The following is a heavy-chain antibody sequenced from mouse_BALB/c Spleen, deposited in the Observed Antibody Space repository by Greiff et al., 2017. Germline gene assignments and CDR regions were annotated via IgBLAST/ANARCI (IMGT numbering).Heavy chain of an antibody. CDR2: ILPGSGST. V-gene: IGHV1-9*01. D-gene: IGHD2-10*02. J-gene: IGHJ4*01. CDR3: ARRPLYGNYAMDY. CDR1: GYTFSSYW. Sequence: QVQLQQSGAELMKPGASVKISCKATGYTFSSYWIEWVKQRPGHGLEWIGEILPGSGSTNYNEKFKGKATFTADTSSNTAYMQLSSLTSEDSAVYYCARRPLYGNYAMDYWGQGTSVTVSS.